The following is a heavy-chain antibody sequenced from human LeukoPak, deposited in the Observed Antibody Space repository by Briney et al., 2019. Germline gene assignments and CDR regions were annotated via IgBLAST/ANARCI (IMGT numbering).Heavy chain of an antibody. Sequence: GGSLRLSCAASGFPFSSYAMSWVRQVPGEGLEWVSGISTNGGSTSYADSVKGRFTISRDNPRNTPYMEMNSLRAEDTAVYYCSVMHRYYDGSGYWVQWGQGTLVTVSS. CDR2: ISTNGGST. CDR3: SVMHRYYDGSGYWVQ. V-gene: IGHV3-23*01. CDR1: GFPFSSYA. D-gene: IGHD3-22*01. J-gene: IGHJ4*02.